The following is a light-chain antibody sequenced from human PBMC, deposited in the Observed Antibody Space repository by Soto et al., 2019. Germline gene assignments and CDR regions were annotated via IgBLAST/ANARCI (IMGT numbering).Light chain of an antibody. J-gene: IGKJ5*01. V-gene: IGKV1-39*01. Sequence: DIQMTQSPSSLSASVGDRVTITCRASQSISNNLNWYQQQLGKAPRLLIYATSRLQSGVPSRFSGSGSGTDFTLTINSLQPEDFATYYCQHTNNFHFTFGQGTRLENK. CDR2: ATS. CDR3: QHTNNFHFT. CDR1: QSISNN.